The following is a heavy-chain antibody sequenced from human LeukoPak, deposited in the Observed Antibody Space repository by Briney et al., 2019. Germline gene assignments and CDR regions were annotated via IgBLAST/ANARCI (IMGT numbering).Heavy chain of an antibody. D-gene: IGHD3-10*01. CDR2: ISGSGAET. Sequence: PGGSLRLSCAASGFTFSSYAMSWVRQAPGKGLEWVSPISGSGAETYYAISVKGRFTNSRDNPKNTLYLQINSTRAEDTAIYYCAKGTRGSGTSYNDDYWGQGTLVTVSS. V-gene: IGHV3-23*01. CDR3: AKGTRGSGTSYNDDY. CDR1: GFTFSSYA. J-gene: IGHJ4*02.